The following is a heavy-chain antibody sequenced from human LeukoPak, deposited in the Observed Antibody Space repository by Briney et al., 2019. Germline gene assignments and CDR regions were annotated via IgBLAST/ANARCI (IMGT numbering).Heavy chain of an antibody. CDR2: IFYSGKT. Sequence: SETLSLTCTVSGGSISSYYWSWIRQPPGKGLEWIGNIFYSGKTSYNPSLKSRVTISIDTSKNQFSLRLRSVTAADTAVYYCAREPIYYYGSGSYWPPDSWGQGTLVVVSS. D-gene: IGHD3-10*01. CDR3: AREPIYYYGSGSYWPPDS. J-gene: IGHJ4*02. V-gene: IGHV4-59*12. CDR1: GGSISSYY.